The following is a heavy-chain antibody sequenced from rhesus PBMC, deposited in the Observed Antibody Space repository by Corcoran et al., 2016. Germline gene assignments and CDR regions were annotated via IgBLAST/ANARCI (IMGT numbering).Heavy chain of an antibody. V-gene: IGHV4-160*01. CDR3: ARYSSGWFYDY. CDR2: IYGSSGST. CDR1: GGSISSNY. D-gene: IGHD6-31*01. J-gene: IGHJ4*01. Sequence: QLQLQESGPGLVKPSETLSVTCAVSGGSISSNYWSWIHQPPGKGLEWIGYIYGSSGSTYYNPSLKSRVTISTDTSKNQCSLKLISVTAADTAVYYCARYSSGWFYDYWGQGVLVTVSS.